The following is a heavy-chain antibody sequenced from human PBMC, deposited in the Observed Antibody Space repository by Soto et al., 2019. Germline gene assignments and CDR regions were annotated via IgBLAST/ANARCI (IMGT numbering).Heavy chain of an antibody. D-gene: IGHD3-10*01. CDR3: AKAYGSGSYYNFTLATLTEYFQH. V-gene: IGHV3-30*18. CDR2: ISYDGSNK. CDR1: GFTFSSYG. J-gene: IGHJ1*01. Sequence: GGSLRLSCAASGFTFSSYGMHWVRQAPGKGLEWVAVISYDGSNKYYADSVKGRFTISRDNSKNTLYLQMNSLRAEDTAVYYCAKAYGSGSYYNFTLATLTEYFQHWGQGTLVPSPQ.